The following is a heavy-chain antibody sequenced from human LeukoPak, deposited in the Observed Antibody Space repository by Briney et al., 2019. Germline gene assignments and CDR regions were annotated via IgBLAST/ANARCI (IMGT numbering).Heavy chain of an antibody. V-gene: IGHV3-30-3*01. Sequence: PGRSLRLSCAASGFTLSSYAMHWVRQAPGKGLEWVAVISYDGSNKYYADSVKGRFTISRDNSKNTLYLQMNSLRAEDTAVYYCARHDWDYWGQGTLVTVSS. J-gene: IGHJ4*02. CDR1: GFTLSSYA. D-gene: IGHD3-9*01. CDR3: ARHDWDY. CDR2: ISYDGSNK.